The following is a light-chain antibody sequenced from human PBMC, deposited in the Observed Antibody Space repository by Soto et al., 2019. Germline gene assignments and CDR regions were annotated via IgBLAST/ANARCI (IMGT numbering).Light chain of an antibody. Sequence: EIVMTQSPATLSVSPGERATLSCRASQSVSNNLAWYQQKPGQAPRLLIFGASTRATGVPARFSGSGSGTEFTLTISSLQSEDAALDYCQQYNDWLTWAFGQGTKVEIK. V-gene: IGKV3-15*01. CDR3: QQYNDWLTWA. J-gene: IGKJ1*01. CDR1: QSVSNN. CDR2: GAS.